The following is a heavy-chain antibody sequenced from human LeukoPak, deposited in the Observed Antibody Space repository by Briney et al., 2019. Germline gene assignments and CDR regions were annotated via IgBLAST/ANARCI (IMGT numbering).Heavy chain of an antibody. V-gene: IGHV4-4*07. CDR2: IYSSGST. CDR3: ARVDCSSTSCAFDY. D-gene: IGHD2-2*01. J-gene: IGHJ4*02. CDR1: GGSISNYY. Sequence: SEALSLTCIVSGGSISNYYWSWIRQPAGKGLEWIGRIYSSGSTSYIPSLKSRVTMAVDTSNNQFSLKVTSVTAADTAVYYCARVDCSSTSCAFDYWGQGTLVTVSS.